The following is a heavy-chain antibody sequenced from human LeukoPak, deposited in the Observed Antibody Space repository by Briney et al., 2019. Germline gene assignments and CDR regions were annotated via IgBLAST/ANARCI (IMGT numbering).Heavy chain of an antibody. Sequence: SETLSLTCAVYGGSFSGYYWSWIRQPPGKGLEWIGEINHSGCTNYNPSLKSRVTISVDTSKNQFSLKLSSVTAADTAVYYCARGRSIEVVPAALDYWGQGTLVTVSS. D-gene: IGHD2-2*01. J-gene: IGHJ4*02. CDR1: GGSFSGYY. V-gene: IGHV4-34*01. CDR3: ARGRSIEVVPAALDY. CDR2: INHSGCT.